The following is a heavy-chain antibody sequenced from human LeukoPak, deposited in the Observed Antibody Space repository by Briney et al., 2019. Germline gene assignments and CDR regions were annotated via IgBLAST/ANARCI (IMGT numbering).Heavy chain of an antibody. CDR2: ISGSGGST. CDR3: ARTIVVVPAAIDY. V-gene: IGHV3-23*01. D-gene: IGHD2-2*01. J-gene: IGHJ4*02. CDR1: GFTFSSYA. Sequence: GGSLRLSCAASGFTFSSYAMSWVRQAPGKGLEWVSAISGSGGSTYYADSVKGRFTISRDNSTNTLYLQMNSLRAEDTAVYYCARTIVVVPAAIDYWGQGTLVTVSS.